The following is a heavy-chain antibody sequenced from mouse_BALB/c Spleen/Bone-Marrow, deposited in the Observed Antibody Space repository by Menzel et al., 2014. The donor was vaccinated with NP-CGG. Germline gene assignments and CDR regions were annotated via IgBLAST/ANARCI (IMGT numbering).Heavy chain of an antibody. J-gene: IGHJ2*01. CDR1: GFSLTSYG. CDR2: IWAGGIT. D-gene: IGHD1-2*01. Sequence: QVQLQQSGPGLAAPSQSLSITCTVSGFSLTSYGVHWVRQPPGKGLEWLGVIWAGGITNYNSTLMSRLSIGKDNSKSQVFLKMNRLQSDDTAMYYCARGLRLRDYFGYWGQGTTLTVPS. V-gene: IGHV2-9*02. CDR3: ARGLRLRDYFGY.